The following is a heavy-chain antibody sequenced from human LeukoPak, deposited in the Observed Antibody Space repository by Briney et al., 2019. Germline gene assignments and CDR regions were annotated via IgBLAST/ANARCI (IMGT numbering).Heavy chain of an antibody. CDR2: ISWNSGSI. J-gene: IGHJ6*02. D-gene: IGHD1-7*01. V-gene: IGHV3-9*01. CDR1: GFTFDDYA. Sequence: PGGSLRLSCAASGFTFDDYAMLWVRQAPGKGLEWVSGISWNSGSIGYADSVKGRFTISRDNAKNSLYLQMNSLRAEDTALYYCAKELELNYYGMDVWGQGTTVTVSS. CDR3: AKELELNYYGMDV.